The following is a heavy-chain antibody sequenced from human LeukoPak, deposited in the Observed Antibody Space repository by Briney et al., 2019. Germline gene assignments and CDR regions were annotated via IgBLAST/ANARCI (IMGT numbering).Heavy chain of an antibody. CDR2: IWYDGGKK. CDR3: VRYCNGGSCYRAAFDV. Sequence: GGSLRLSCAASGFTFSDYGMYWVRQAPGKGLEWVSLIWYDGGKKYYTDSVRGRFTISRDNSKNTLYLQMNSLRAEDTAVYYCVRYCNGGSCYRAAFDVWGPGTMVTASS. J-gene: IGHJ3*01. D-gene: IGHD2-15*01. CDR1: GFTFSDYG. V-gene: IGHV3-33*01.